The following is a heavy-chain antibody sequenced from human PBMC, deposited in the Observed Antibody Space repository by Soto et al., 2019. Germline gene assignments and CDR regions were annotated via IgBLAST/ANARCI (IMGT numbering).Heavy chain of an antibody. CDR2: ISYDGSNK. V-gene: IGHV3-30-3*01. CDR1: GFTFSSYA. Sequence: GGSLRLSCAASGFTFSSYAMHWVRQAPGKGLEWVAVISYDGSNKYYADSVKGRFTISRDNSKNTLYLQMNSLRAEDTAVYYCARDKEWELLWGSGWTDAFDIWGQGTMVTVSS. D-gene: IGHD1-26*01. CDR3: ARDKEWELLWGSGWTDAFDI. J-gene: IGHJ3*02.